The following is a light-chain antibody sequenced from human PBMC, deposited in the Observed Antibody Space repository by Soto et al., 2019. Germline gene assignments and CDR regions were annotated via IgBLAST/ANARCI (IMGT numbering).Light chain of an antibody. Sequence: QSALTQPASVSGSPGQSITISCTGTSSDIGGYNYVSWYQQHPGKAPKLMIYEVTHRPPGVSNRFSASKSGNTASLTISGLQAEEEADYYCTSFTSISTRVFGGGTKLTVL. J-gene: IGLJ3*02. CDR2: EVT. CDR1: SSDIGGYNY. CDR3: TSFTSISTRV. V-gene: IGLV2-14*01.